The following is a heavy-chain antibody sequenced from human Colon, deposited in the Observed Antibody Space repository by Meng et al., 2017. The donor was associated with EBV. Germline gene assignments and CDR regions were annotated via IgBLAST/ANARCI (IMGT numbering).Heavy chain of an antibody. Sequence: QVNVNESGRTVGTPPHPRTLTSSFSGFPPITRGVGVGWIRQPPGKALEWLALIYWDDDKRYSPSLTSRLTIAGDTSKNQVVLTMTNMDPVDTATYYCALGTNILTAYYDYWGQGTLVTVSS. J-gene: IGHJ4*02. D-gene: IGHD3-9*01. CDR2: IYWDDDK. CDR3: ALGTNILTAYYDY. V-gene: IGHV2-5*02. CDR1: GFPPITRGVG.